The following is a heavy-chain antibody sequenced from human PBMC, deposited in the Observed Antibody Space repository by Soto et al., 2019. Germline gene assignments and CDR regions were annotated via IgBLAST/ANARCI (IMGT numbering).Heavy chain of an antibody. V-gene: IGHV3-7*03. J-gene: IGHJ4*02. D-gene: IGHD6-19*01. CDR2: IKHDGSEK. CDR1: GFIFSNFW. CDR3: AREKRAQWLVPGFDY. Sequence: GGSLRLSCAASGFIFSNFWMSWVRPAPGKGLEWVANIKHDGSEKYYVDSVKGRFTISRDNVKKSLYLQMNSLRAEDTAVYYCAREKRAQWLVPGFDYWGQGTRVTVAS.